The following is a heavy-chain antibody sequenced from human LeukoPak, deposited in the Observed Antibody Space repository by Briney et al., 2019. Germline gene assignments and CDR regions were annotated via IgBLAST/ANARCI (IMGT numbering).Heavy chain of an antibody. CDR1: GGSFSGYY. Sequence: PSETLSLTCAVYGGSFSGYYWSWIRQPPGKGLEWIGEIHPSGSTNYNPSLKSRVTISVDTSKNQFSLKLSSVTAADTAVYYCARVGGDDSYCTNGVCYTPRYYFDYWGQGTLVTDSS. CDR2: IHPSGST. J-gene: IGHJ4*02. D-gene: IGHD2-8*01. CDR3: ARVGGDDSYCTNGVCYTPRYYFDY. V-gene: IGHV4-34*01.